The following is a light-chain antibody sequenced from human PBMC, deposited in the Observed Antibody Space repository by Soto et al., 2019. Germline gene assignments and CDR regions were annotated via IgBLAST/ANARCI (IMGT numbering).Light chain of an antibody. CDR1: KNISTR. Sequence: DIEMTQSPATLSQSLGERVAISCWASKNISTRLALYQHRPGQAPRLLIYDTSTRAAGIPARFSVSGSGTDFTFTISIRPSQACAVDSCHHHHTGTSVTFGRGTRLEIK. CDR3: HHHHTGTSVT. J-gene: IGKJ5*01. V-gene: IGKV3-15*01. CDR2: DTS.